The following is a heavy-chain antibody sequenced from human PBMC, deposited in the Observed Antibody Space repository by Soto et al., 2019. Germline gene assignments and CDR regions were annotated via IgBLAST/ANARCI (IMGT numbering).Heavy chain of an antibody. CDR1: GYRLTSYG. V-gene: IGHV1-18*01. J-gene: IGHJ3*02. CDR3: ARDRGGAAFDI. CDR2: ISAYNGNT. Sequence: GTSVNVNWKACGYRLTSYGRSWLPHAPGQGLEWMGWISAYNGNTNYAQKLQGRATMTTDTSTSTAYMELRSLRSDDTAVYYCARDRGGAAFDIWGKGTMVNVSS. D-gene: IGHD3-16*01.